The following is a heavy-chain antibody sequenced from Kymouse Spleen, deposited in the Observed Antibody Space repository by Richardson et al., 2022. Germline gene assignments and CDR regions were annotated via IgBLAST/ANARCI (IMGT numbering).Heavy chain of an antibody. V-gene: IGHV4-61*01. CDR3: ARGSYYDILTGSSFDY. D-gene: IGHD3-9*01. CDR1: GGSVSSGSYY. J-gene: IGHJ4*02. Sequence: QVQLQESGPGLVKPSETLSLTCTVSGGSVSSGSYYWSWIRQPPGKGLEWIGYIYYSGSTNYNPSLKSRVTISVDTSKNQFSLKLSSVTAADTAVYYCARGSYYDILTGSSFDYWGQGTLVTVSS. CDR2: IYYSGST.